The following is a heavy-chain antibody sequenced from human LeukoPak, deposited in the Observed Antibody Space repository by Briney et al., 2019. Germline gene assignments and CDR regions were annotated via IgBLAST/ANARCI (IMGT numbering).Heavy chain of an antibody. D-gene: IGHD3-10*01. CDR1: GFTFSSYW. V-gene: IGHV3-7*01. CDR3: ARDPRSAMVRGVKKNWFDP. Sequence: GGSLRLSCAASGFTFSSYWMSWVRQAPGKGLEWVANIKQDGGEKYYVDSVKGRFTISRDNAKNSLYLQMNSLRAEDTAVYYCARDPRSAMVRGVKKNWFDPWGQETLVTVSS. CDR2: IKQDGGEK. J-gene: IGHJ5*02.